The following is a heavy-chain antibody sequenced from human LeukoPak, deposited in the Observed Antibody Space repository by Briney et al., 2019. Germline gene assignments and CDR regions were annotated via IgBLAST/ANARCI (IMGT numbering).Heavy chain of an antibody. Sequence: QPGGSLRLSCAASGFTFSSSDMSWVRQAPGKGLEWVANIKQDGSEKYYVDSVKGRFTISRDNAKNSLYLQMNSLRAEDTAVYYCARDLGYCSSTSCYFDAFDIWGQGTMVTVSS. V-gene: IGHV3-7*01. D-gene: IGHD2-2*01. CDR2: IKQDGSEK. J-gene: IGHJ3*02. CDR1: GFTFSSSD. CDR3: ARDLGYCSSTSCYFDAFDI.